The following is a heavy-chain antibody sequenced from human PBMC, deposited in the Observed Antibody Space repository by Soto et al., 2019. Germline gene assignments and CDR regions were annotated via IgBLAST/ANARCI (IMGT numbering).Heavy chain of an antibody. Sequence: ASVKVSCKASGYTFTSYAMHWVRQAPGQRLEWMGWINAGNGNTKYSQKFQGRVTITRDTSASTAYMELSSLRSEDTAVYYCARASKFYYGSGSPEGFDPWGQGTLVTVSS. CDR2: INAGNGNT. D-gene: IGHD3-10*01. J-gene: IGHJ5*02. CDR1: GYTFTSYA. CDR3: ARASKFYYGSGSPEGFDP. V-gene: IGHV1-3*01.